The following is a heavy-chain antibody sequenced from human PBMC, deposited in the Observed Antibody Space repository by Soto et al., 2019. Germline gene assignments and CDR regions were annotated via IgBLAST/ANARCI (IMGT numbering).Heavy chain of an antibody. V-gene: IGHV3-33*01. J-gene: IGHJ6*03. D-gene: IGHD4-17*01. CDR1: GFTFSSYG. Sequence: QVQLVESGGGVVQPGRSLKLSCAASGFTFSSYGMHWVRQAPGKGLEWVAVIWYDGSNKYYADSVKGRFTISRDNSKNPLYLQMNSLRAEDTAVYYCARVTYGDYPLNYYYYYYMDVWGKGTTVTVSS. CDR3: ARVTYGDYPLNYYYYYYMDV. CDR2: IWYDGSNK.